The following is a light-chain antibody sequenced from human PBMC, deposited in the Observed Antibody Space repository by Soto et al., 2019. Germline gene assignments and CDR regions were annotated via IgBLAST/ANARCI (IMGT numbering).Light chain of an antibody. CDR2: GAS. Sequence: DIVLTQSPGTLSLSPGARATLSCRARQSGSSSYLDWYQQKPGQAPRLLIYGASSRATGIPERFSGSGSETDLTLTTSRLETEDFAMYYCQQYGSSPRTFGLGTRVEIE. CDR1: QSGSSSY. J-gene: IGKJ1*01. V-gene: IGKV3-20*01. CDR3: QQYGSSPRT.